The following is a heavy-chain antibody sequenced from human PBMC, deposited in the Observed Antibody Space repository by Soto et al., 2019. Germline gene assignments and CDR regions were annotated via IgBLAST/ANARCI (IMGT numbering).Heavy chain of an antibody. J-gene: IGHJ5*02. D-gene: IGHD6-13*01. Sequence: EVQLVESGGGLVKPGGSLRLSCAASGFTFSSYSMNWVRQAPGKGLEWVSSISSSSSYIYYADSVKGRFTISRDNAKNSLYLQMNSLRAEDTAVYYCARDPGIAAAATGFDPWGQGTLVTVSS. CDR2: ISSSSSYI. CDR1: GFTFSSYS. V-gene: IGHV3-21*01. CDR3: ARDPGIAAAATGFDP.